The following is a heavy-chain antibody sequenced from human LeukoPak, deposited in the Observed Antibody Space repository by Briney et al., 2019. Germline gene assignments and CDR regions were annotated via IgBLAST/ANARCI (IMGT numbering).Heavy chain of an antibody. CDR1: GYTLTELS. J-gene: IGHJ4*02. D-gene: IGHD5-24*01. Sequence: GASVKVSCKVSGYTLTELSMHWVRQAPGKGLEWMGGFDPEDGETIYAQKFQGRVTMTEDTSTDTAYMELSSLRSEDTAVYYCATGVANMASIDYWGQGTLVTVSS. V-gene: IGHV1-24*01. CDR2: FDPEDGET. CDR3: ATGVANMASIDY.